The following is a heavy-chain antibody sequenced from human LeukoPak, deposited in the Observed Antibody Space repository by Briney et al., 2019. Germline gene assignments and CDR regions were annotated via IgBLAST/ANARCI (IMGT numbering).Heavy chain of an antibody. CDR3: ARAPYYSSSRYDY. V-gene: IGHV1-2*04. D-gene: IGHD6-13*01. Sequence: ASVKVSCKASGYTFTGYYMHWVRQAPGQGLEWMGWINPNSGGTNYAQKFQGWVTMTRDTSISTAYMELSRLRSDDTAVYYCARAPYYSSSRYDYWGQGTLVTVSS. CDR2: INPNSGGT. CDR1: GYTFTGYY. J-gene: IGHJ4*02.